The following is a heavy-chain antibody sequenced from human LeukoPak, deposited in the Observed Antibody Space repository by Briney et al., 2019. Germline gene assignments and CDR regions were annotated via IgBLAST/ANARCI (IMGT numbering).Heavy chain of an antibody. Sequence: SETLSLTCAVHGGSFSGYYWSWIRQPPGKGLECIGEINHSGSTDYNPSLKSRVTISVDTSKNQFSLKLSSVTAADTAVYYCARGDTVGYYFDYWGQGTLVTVSS. CDR1: GGSFSGYY. J-gene: IGHJ4*02. D-gene: IGHD5-12*01. CDR2: INHSGST. V-gene: IGHV4-34*01. CDR3: ARGDTVGYYFDY.